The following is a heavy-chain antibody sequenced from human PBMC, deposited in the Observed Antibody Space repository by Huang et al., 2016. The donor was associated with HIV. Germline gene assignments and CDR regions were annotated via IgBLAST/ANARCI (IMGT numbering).Heavy chain of an antibody. V-gene: IGHV1-69*13. D-gene: IGHD4-17*01. CDR3: ARDHPTSVTTFAPFQY. CDR2: IIPLFGST. CDR1: GGTFSSFA. Sequence: QVQLVQSGAEVKKPGSSVKVSCKASGGTFSSFAISGVRQAPGQGLGWMGGIIPLFGSTNYAQKFQGRVTITADESTSTAFMELSSLRSEDTAVYFCARDHPTSVTTFAPFQYWGQGTLVSVSS. J-gene: IGHJ4*02.